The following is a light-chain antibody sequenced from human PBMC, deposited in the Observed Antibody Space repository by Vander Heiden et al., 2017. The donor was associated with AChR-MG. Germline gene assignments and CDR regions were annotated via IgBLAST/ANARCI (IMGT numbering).Light chain of an antibody. J-gene: IGKJ1*01. V-gene: IGKV3-15*01. CDR3: QQDNNWPRT. Sequence: DIVVTPSPATLSVSPGERASRSCRVSQDGSSNLAWYQQKPGQAPRLLIFGASTRATGIPARFSGSGSGTEFTLTISSLQSEDFAVYYCQQDNNWPRTFGQGTKVEIK. CDR1: QDGSSN. CDR2: GAS.